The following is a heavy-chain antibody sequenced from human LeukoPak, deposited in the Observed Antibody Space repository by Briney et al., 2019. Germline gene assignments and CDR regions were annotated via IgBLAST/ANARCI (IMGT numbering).Heavy chain of an antibody. J-gene: IGHJ4*02. V-gene: IGHV3-30*04. D-gene: IGHD1-26*01. Sequence: GGSLRLSCAASGFTFSSYAMHWVRQAPGKGLEWVAVISYDGSNKYYADSVKGRFTISRDNSKNTLYLQMNSLRAEDTAVYYCAKDDSGSYLVYFDYWGQGTLVTVSS. CDR3: AKDDSGSYLVYFDY. CDR1: GFTFSSYA. CDR2: ISYDGSNK.